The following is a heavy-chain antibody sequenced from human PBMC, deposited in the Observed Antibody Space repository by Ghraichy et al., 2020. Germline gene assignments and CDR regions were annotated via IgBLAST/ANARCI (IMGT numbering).Heavy chain of an antibody. CDR3: AKDSEYDFWSGYYSY. V-gene: IGHV3-23*01. J-gene: IGHJ4*02. CDR1: GFTFSSYA. D-gene: IGHD3-3*01. Sequence: GGSLRLSCAASGFTFSSYAMSWVRQAPGKGLEWVSAISGSGGSTYYADSVKGRFTISRDNSKNTLYLQMNSLRAEDTAVYYCAKDSEYDFWSGYYSYWGQGTLVTVSS. CDR2: ISGSGGST.